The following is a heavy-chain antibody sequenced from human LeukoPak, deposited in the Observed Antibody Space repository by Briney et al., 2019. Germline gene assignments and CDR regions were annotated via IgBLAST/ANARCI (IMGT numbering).Heavy chain of an antibody. CDR1: GYTFTSYG. CDR3: ARDKYCSSTSCSRWDYYYYGMDV. Sequence: ASVKVSCKASGYTFTSYGISWVRQAPGQGLEWMGWISAYNGNTNYAQKLQGRVTMTTDTSTSTAYMEPRSLRSDDTAVYYCARDKYCSSTSCSRWDYYYYGMDVWGQGTTVTVSS. J-gene: IGHJ6*02. D-gene: IGHD2-2*01. V-gene: IGHV1-18*01. CDR2: ISAYNGNT.